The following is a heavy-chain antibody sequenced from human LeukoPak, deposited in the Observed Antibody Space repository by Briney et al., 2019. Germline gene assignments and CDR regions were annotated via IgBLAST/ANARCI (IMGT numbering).Heavy chain of an antibody. J-gene: IGHJ4*02. CDR1: GFTFSSYS. Sequence: GGSLGLSCAASGFTFSSYSMNWVRQAPGKGLEWVSSISSSSSYIYYADSVKGRFTISRDNAKNSLYLQMNSLRAEDTAVYYCARDRRQREYCSGGSCYSGRYFDYWGQGTLVTVSS. V-gene: IGHV3-21*01. CDR3: ARDRRQREYCSGGSCYSGRYFDY. CDR2: ISSSSSYI. D-gene: IGHD2-15*01.